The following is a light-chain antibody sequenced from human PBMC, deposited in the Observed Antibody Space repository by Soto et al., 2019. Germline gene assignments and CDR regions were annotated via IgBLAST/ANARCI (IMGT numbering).Light chain of an antibody. V-gene: IGKV1-12*01. CDR2: SAS. CDR3: QQADTFPIT. Sequence: DIQMTQSPSSVSASVGDRVTITCQASQGISRSLAWYQQKPGKAPKLLIYSASSLQSGVPSRFSGSGFGTDFTLTISSLQPEDFATYYSQQADTFPITFGQGTRLEI. J-gene: IGKJ5*01. CDR1: QGISRS.